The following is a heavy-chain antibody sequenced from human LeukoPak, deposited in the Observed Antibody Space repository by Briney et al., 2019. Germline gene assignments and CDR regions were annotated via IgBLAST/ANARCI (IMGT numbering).Heavy chain of an antibody. D-gene: IGHD7-27*01. CDR2: ISGSGGST. CDR3: AKDLSLGY. J-gene: IGHJ4*02. CDR1: GFTFNTYA. V-gene: IGHV3-23*01. Sequence: GGSLRLSCAASGFTFNTYAMSWVRQAPGKGLQWVSGISGSGGSTDYADSVKGRFTISRDNSKNTLYLQMNSLRAEDTAVYYRAKDLSLGYWGQGTLVTVSS.